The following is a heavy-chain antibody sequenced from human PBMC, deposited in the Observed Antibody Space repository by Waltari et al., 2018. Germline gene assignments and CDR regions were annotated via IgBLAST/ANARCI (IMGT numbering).Heavy chain of an antibody. CDR1: GLTVRTTC. V-gene: IGHV3-53*01. CDR2: IYSGGST. D-gene: IGHD2-2*01. CDR3: AREGRPGYCSSISCRYFDY. J-gene: IGHJ4*02. Sequence: EVQLVESGGGLIQPGGSLRLSCAASGLTVRTTCMRSVRQAPGKGLEWVAVIYSGGSTYYADSVKGRFTISRDNSKNTLYLQMNSLRAEDTAVYYCAREGRPGYCSSISCRYFDYWGQGTLVTVSS.